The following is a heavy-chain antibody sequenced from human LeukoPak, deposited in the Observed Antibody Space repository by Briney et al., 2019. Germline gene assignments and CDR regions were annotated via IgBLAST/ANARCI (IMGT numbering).Heavy chain of an antibody. CDR3: ARVGELDY. CDR2: ISSSSSTI. V-gene: IGHV3-48*02. Sequence: GGSLRLSCAASGFTFSTYWMHWVRQAPGKGLEWVSYISSSSSTIYYADSVKGRFTISRDNAQNSVYLQMNSLRDEDTAVYYCARVGELDYWGQGTLVTVSS. D-gene: IGHD1-26*01. J-gene: IGHJ4*02. CDR1: GFTFSTYW.